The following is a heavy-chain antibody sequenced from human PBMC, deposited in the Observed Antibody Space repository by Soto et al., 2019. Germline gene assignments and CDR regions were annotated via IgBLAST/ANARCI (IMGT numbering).Heavy chain of an antibody. J-gene: IGHJ4*02. CDR2: IVVGSGNT. V-gene: IGHV1-58*01. Sequence: SVKVSCKASGFTFTSSTVQWVRQARGQRLEWIGWIVVGSGNTNYAQKFQERVTITRDMSTSTAYMELSSLRSEDTAVYYCAADHSSGYYYLNYWGQGTLVTVSS. CDR3: AADHSSGYYYLNY. CDR1: GFTFTSST. D-gene: IGHD3-22*01.